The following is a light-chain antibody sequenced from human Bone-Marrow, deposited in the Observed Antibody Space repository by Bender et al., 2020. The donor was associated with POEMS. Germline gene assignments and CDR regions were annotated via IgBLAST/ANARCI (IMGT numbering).Light chain of an antibody. CDR3: QAWDFSTVV. CDR2: DDS. V-gene: IGLV3-21*01. Sequence: SYALTQPPSVSLAPGKTARLTCGGNNIGSKSLHWYQQKPGQAPVLVIYDDSDRPSGIPERFSGSSSGNTATLTISGTQAMDEADYYCQAWDFSTVVFGGGTKLTVL. J-gene: IGLJ2*01. CDR1: NIGSKS.